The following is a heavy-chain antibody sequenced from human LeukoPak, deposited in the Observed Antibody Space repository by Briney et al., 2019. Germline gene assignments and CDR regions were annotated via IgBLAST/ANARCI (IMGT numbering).Heavy chain of an antibody. CDR2: ISSSSSYI. Sequence: GGSLRLSCAASGFIVSSNYMTWVRQAPGKGLEWVSSISSSSSYIYYADSVKGRFTISRDNAKNSLYLQMNSLRAEDTAVYYCARGYFRYCSGGSCYSVLDAFDIWGQGTMVTVSS. D-gene: IGHD2-15*01. J-gene: IGHJ3*02. CDR3: ARGYFRYCSGGSCYSVLDAFDI. V-gene: IGHV3-21*01. CDR1: GFIVSSNY.